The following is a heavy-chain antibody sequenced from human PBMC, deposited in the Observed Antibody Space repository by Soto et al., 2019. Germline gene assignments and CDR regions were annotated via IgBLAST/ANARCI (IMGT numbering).Heavy chain of an antibody. Sequence: PSETLSLTCTVSGGSISSYYWSWIRQPPGKGLEWIGYIYYSGSTNYNPSLKSRVTISVDTSKNQFSLKLSSVTAADTAVYFCAREYYSDTTWIDYWGQGTLVTVSS. J-gene: IGHJ4*02. CDR2: IYYSGST. CDR1: GGSISSYY. CDR3: AREYYSDTTWIDY. V-gene: IGHV4-59*01. D-gene: IGHD1-26*01.